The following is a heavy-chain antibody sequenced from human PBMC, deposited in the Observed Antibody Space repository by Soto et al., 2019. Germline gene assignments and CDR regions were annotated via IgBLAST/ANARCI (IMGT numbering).Heavy chain of an antibody. CDR3: AREYCSGGSCYSGPNWFDT. J-gene: IGHJ5*02. D-gene: IGHD2-15*01. V-gene: IGHV4-31*03. Sequence: SETLSLTCTVSGGSISSGGYYWSWIRQHPGKGLEWIGYIYYSGSTYYNPSLKSRVTISVDTSKNQFSLKLSSVTAAYTAVYYCAREYCSGGSCYSGPNWFDTWGQGTLVTVSS. CDR1: GGSISSGGYY. CDR2: IYYSGST.